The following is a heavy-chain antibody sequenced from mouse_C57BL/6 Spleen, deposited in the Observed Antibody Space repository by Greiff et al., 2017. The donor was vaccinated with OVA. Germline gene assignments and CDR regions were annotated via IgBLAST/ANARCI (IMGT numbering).Heavy chain of an antibody. J-gene: IGHJ1*03. CDR3: ASTVVATDWYFDV. D-gene: IGHD1-1*01. V-gene: IGHV5-17*01. CDR2: ISSGSSTI. Sequence: EVQVVESGGGLVKPGGSLKLSCAASGFTFSDYGMHWVRQAPEKGLEWVAYISSGSSTIYYADTVKGRFTISRDNAKNTLFLQMTSLRSEDTAMYYCASTVVATDWYFDVWGTGTTVTVSS. CDR1: GFTFSDYG.